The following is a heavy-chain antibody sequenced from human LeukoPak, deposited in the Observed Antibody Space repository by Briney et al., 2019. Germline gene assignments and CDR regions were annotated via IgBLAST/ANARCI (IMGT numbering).Heavy chain of an antibody. CDR3: ARDWYYDILTGYYFSIDPMDV. Sequence: GGSLRLSCAASGFTFSSYTMNWVRQPPGKGLEWVSNIGTSSTTIYYADSVKGRFTISRDNAKNSLYLQMNSLRADDTAVYYCARDWYYDILTGYYFSIDPMDVWGKGTTVTVSS. D-gene: IGHD3-9*01. J-gene: IGHJ6*03. CDR2: IGTSSTTI. V-gene: IGHV3-48*01. CDR1: GFTFSSYT.